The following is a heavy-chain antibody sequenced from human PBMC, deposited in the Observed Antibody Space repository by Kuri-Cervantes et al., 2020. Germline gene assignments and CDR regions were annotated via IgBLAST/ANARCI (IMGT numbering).Heavy chain of an antibody. CDR1: GFTFSSYG. CDR2: ISYDGSNK. D-gene: IGHD6-13*01. Sequence: GESLKISCAASGFTFSSYGMHWVRQAPGKGLEWVAVISYDGSNKYYADSVKGRFTISRDNSKNTLYLQMNSLRAEDTAVYYCAKTYSSSFTYDAFDIWGQGTMVTVSS. J-gene: IGHJ3*02. CDR3: AKTYSSSFTYDAFDI. V-gene: IGHV3-30*18.